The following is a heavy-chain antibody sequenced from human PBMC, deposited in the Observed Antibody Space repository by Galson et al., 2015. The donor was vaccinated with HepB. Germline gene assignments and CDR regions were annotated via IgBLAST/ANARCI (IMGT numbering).Heavy chain of an antibody. CDR3: AREDFIAAAGPRNGYFDY. CDR1: GGTFSSYA. D-gene: IGHD6-13*01. Sequence: SVKVSCKASGGTFSSYAISWVRQAPGQGLEWMGRIIPILGIANYAQKFQGRVTITADKSTSTAYMELSSLRSEDTAVYYCAREDFIAAAGPRNGYFDYWGQGTLVTVSS. V-gene: IGHV1-69*04. CDR2: IIPILGIA. J-gene: IGHJ4*02.